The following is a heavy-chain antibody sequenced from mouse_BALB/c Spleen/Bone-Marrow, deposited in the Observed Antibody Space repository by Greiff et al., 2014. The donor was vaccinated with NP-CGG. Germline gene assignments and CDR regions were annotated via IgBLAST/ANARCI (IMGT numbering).Heavy chain of an antibody. CDR2: INSGSGGP. D-gene: IGHD2-3*01. CDR3: ARRDDGYYYYAMDY. CDR1: GYAFTKYL. J-gene: IGHJ4*01. Sequence: VQLQQSGAELVRPGTSVKVSCKASGYAFTKYLIEWVKQRPGQGLEWIGVINSGSGGPNYNEKFKGKATLTADKSSSTAYMQLSSLTSDDSAVYFCARRDDGYYYYAMDYWGQGTSVTVSS. V-gene: IGHV1-54*03.